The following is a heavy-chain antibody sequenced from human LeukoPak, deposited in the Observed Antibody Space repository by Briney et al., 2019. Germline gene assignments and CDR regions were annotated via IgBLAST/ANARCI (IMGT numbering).Heavy chain of an antibody. V-gene: IGHV4-38-2*02. CDR1: GYSISSGYY. CDR2: IYHSGST. Sequence: PSETLSLTCTVSGYSISSGYYWGWIRQPPGKGLEWIGSIYHSGSTYYNPSLKSRVTISVDTSKNQFSLKLSSVTAADTAVYYCARVHSPYSSGWYEMENWGRGTLVTVSS. D-gene: IGHD6-19*01. CDR3: ARVHSPYSSGWYEMEN. J-gene: IGHJ4*02.